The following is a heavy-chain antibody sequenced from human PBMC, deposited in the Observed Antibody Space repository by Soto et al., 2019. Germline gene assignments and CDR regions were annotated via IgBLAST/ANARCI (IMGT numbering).Heavy chain of an antibody. D-gene: IGHD6-13*01. V-gene: IGHV3-7*03. J-gene: IGHJ6*01. CDR3: ARDLYSSSWTGYYYYGMAV. CDR2: IKQDGSEK. CDR1: GFTFSSYW. Sequence: EVQLVESGGGLVQPGGSLRLSCAASGFTFSSYWMSWVRQAPGKGLERVANIKQDGSEKYYVDSVKGRFTISRDNAKNSLYLKMNCLRAEDTAVYYCARDLYSSSWTGYYYYGMAVWEQGTTVTVSS.